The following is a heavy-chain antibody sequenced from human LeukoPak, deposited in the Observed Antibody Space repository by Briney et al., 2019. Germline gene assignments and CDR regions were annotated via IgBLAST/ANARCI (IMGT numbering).Heavy chain of an antibody. Sequence: PRASVKVSCKASGYTFTSYGISWVRQAPGQGLEWMGWISAYNGNTNYAQRLQGRVTMTTDTSTSTAYMELRSLRSDDTAVYYCARDRYCTNGVCYRGSDPWGQGTLVTVSS. CDR1: GYTFTSYG. CDR2: ISAYNGNT. V-gene: IGHV1-18*01. J-gene: IGHJ5*02. CDR3: ARDRYCTNGVCYRGSDP. D-gene: IGHD2-8*01.